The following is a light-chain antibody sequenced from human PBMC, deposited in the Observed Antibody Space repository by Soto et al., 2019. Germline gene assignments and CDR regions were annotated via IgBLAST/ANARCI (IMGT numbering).Light chain of an antibody. CDR2: GAS. V-gene: IGKV3-20*01. Sequence: PGERATLSCRASQRVSSSFLAWYQQKPGQAPRLLIYGASSRATGIPDRFSGSGSGTDFTLTISRLEPEDFAVYYCQQYGTSPWTFGQGTKVEIK. CDR3: QQYGTSPWT. CDR1: QRVSSSF. J-gene: IGKJ1*01.